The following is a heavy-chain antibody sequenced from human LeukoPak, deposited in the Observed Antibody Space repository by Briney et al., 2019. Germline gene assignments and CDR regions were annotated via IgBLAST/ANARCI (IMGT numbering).Heavy chain of an antibody. J-gene: IGHJ4*02. Sequence: GGSLRLSCATSGFTFSNYAMRWVRQAPGNGLEWVSSISASGGVTNYADSVKGRFTISRDNSMNTLFLQMNSLRAEDSAVYYCAKRYCSGATCYPRFFDYWGQGTLVTVSS. CDR1: GFTFSNYA. D-gene: IGHD2-15*01. CDR2: ISASGGVT. CDR3: AKRYCSGATCYPRFFDY. V-gene: IGHV3-23*01.